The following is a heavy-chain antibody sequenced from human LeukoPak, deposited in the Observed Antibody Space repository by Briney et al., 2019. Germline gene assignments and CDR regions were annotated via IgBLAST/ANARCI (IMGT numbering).Heavy chain of an antibody. Sequence: SETLSLTCTVPGGSISSYYWSWIRQPPGKGLEWIGYIYYSGNTNYNPSLKSRVTISIDTSKNQFSLKLSSVTAADTAVYYCARDDGEGVDYWGQGTLVTVSS. J-gene: IGHJ4*02. D-gene: IGHD2-21*01. CDR2: IYYSGNT. CDR3: ARDDGEGVDY. CDR1: GGSISSYY. V-gene: IGHV4-59*01.